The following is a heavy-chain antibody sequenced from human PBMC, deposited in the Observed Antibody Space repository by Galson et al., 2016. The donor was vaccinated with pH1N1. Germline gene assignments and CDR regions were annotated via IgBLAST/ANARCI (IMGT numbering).Heavy chain of an antibody. V-gene: IGHV4-39*01. Sequence: SETLSLTCTVSGGSISSSSYYWDWIRQPPGKGLEWIGSIYYSGSNYYNPSLKSRVTISVDTSKNQFSLKLSSVTAADTAVYYCARRGSGEFLYYFDSWGQGTLVTVSS. CDR2: IYYSGSN. CDR3: ARRGSGEFLYYFDS. D-gene: IGHD3-10*01. J-gene: IGHJ4*02. CDR1: GGSISSSSYY.